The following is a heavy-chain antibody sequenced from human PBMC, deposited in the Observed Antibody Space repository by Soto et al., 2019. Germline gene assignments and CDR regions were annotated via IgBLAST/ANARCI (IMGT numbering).Heavy chain of an antibody. J-gene: IGHJ4*02. CDR2: IIHRGGT. CDR1: GGPFSDYY. V-gene: IGHV4-34*12. Sequence: QVQLQQWGAGLLKPSETLSLTCAVYGGPFSDYYWSWIRQPPGKGREWNGEIIHRGGTNYNPSLKSRVTISVDTSKNQFSLRLSSVTAADTAMYYCARAKEYTGYDLFYWGQGTLVTVSS. D-gene: IGHD5-12*01. CDR3: ARAKEYTGYDLFY.